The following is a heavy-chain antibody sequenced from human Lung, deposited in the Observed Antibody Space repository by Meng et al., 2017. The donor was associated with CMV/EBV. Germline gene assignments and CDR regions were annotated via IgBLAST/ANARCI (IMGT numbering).Heavy chain of an antibody. CDR3: AKVKVTAALLGSFDV. CDR1: GFTFSSFSSYA. D-gene: IGHD2-2*01. J-gene: IGHJ3*01. Sequence: SCAASGFTFSSFSSYAMHWVRQAPGKGLEWMASIPYDRSNKYYTDSVKGRFTISRDNSKNALYLHMNSLRTEDTAVYYCAKVKVTAALLGSFDVWXQGTXVTVSS. V-gene: IGHV3-30*02. CDR2: IPYDRSNK.